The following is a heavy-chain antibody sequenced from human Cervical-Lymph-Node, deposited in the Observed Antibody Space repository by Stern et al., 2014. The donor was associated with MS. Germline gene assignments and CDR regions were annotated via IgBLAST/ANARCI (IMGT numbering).Heavy chain of an antibody. D-gene: IGHD3-10*01. CDR3: ATDRGFK. CDR1: GNPLSDSA. CDR2: FDPEDGEK. J-gene: IGHJ1*01. V-gene: IGHV1-24*01. Sequence: VQLVQSGAEVKKPGASVTVACNVAGNPLSDSAMHWMRQLPTRGLEWGGQFDPEDGEKSDPQQFQGRLIMTRDNTTGQAYMGLTALRSEDPAVYYSATDRGFKWGPGTLVTVSS.